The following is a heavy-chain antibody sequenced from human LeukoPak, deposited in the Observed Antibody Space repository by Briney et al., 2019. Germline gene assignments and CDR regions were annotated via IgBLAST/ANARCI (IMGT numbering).Heavy chain of an antibody. D-gene: IGHD3-22*01. J-gene: IGHJ3*02. V-gene: IGHV4-39*07. CDR1: GVSISGSYYY. Sequence: PPETLSLTCAVSGVSISGSYYYWGWIRQPPGKGLEWIGYIYYSGSTYYNPSLKSRVTISVDTSKNQFSLKLSSVTAADTAVYYCARVVSGYYYASRAFDIWGQGTMVTVSS. CDR2: IYYSGST. CDR3: ARVVSGYYYASRAFDI.